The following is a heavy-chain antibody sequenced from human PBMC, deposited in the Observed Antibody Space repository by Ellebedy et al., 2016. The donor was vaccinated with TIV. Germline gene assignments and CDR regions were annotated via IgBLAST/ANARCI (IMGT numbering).Heavy chain of an antibody. D-gene: IGHD3-10*01. Sequence: SETLSLTXTVSGGSISSGGYYWSWIRQHPGKGLEWIGYIYYSGSTYYNPSLKSRVTISVDTSKNQFSLKLSSVTAADTAVYYCARERGGKSLWFGEADAFDIWGQGTMVTVSS. J-gene: IGHJ3*02. CDR1: GGSISSGGYY. CDR3: ARERGGKSLWFGEADAFDI. CDR2: IYYSGST. V-gene: IGHV4-31*03.